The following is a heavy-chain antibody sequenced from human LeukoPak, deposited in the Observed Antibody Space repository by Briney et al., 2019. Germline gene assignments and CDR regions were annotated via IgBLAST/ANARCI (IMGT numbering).Heavy chain of an antibody. CDR2: IYCSGST. J-gene: IGHJ3*02. CDR1: GGSISSYY. Sequence: SETLSLTCTVSGGSISSYYWSWIRQPPGKGLEWIGYIYCSGSTNYNPSLKSRVTISVDTSKNQFSLKLSSVTAADTAVYYCARSTRITMIVVADHDAFDIWGQGTMVTVSS. CDR3: ARSTRITMIVVADHDAFDI. V-gene: IGHV4-59*01. D-gene: IGHD3-22*01.